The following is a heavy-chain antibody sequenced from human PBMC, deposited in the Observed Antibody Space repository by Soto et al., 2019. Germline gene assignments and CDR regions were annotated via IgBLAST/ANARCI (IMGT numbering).Heavy chain of an antibody. CDR2: INPYNANT. Sequence: ASVKVSCKPSGYTFTNHGINWVRQAPGQGLEWMGWINPYNANTNYAQKLQGRVTMTTDTSTSTAYMDLRSLTSDDTAVYYCARDRVAGIWGDAFDIWGQGTMVTVSS. CDR3: ARDRVAGIWGDAFDI. CDR1: GYTFTNHG. D-gene: IGHD3-16*01. J-gene: IGHJ3*02. V-gene: IGHV1-18*04.